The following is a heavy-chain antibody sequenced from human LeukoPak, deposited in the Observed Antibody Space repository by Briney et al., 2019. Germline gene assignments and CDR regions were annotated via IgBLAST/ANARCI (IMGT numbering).Heavy chain of an antibody. CDR2: INHSGST. V-gene: IGHV4-34*01. CDR3: ARLAQNHYDFWSGYSGFGGAFDI. Sequence: SETLSLTCAVYGGSFSGYYWRWIRQPPGKGLEWIGEINHSGSTNYNPSLKSRVTISVDTSKNQFSLKLSSVTAADTAVYYCARLAQNHYDFWSGYSGFGGAFDIWGQGTMVTVSS. D-gene: IGHD3-3*01. CDR1: GGSFSGYY. J-gene: IGHJ3*02.